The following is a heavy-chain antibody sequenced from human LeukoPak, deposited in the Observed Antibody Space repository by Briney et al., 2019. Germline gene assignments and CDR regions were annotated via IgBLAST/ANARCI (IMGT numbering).Heavy chain of an antibody. V-gene: IGHV4-61*01. Sequence: PSETLSLTCTVSGGSFSSGSYCWSWIRQPPGKGLEWIVYIYYSGSTKYNPSLKSRVTISVDTSKNQFSLKLSSVTAADTAVYYCARVRYSSGWYEDYWGQGTLVTVSS. CDR1: GGSFSSGSYC. CDR3: ARVRYSSGWYEDY. J-gene: IGHJ4*02. D-gene: IGHD6-19*01. CDR2: IYYSGST.